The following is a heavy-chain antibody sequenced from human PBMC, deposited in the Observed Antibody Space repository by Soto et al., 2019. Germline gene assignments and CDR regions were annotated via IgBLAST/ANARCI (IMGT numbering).Heavy chain of an antibody. J-gene: IGHJ3*02. Sequence: SETLSLTCTVSGGSISSYYWSWIRQPPGKGLEWIGYIYYSGSTNYNPSLKSRVTISVDTSRNQFSLKLSSVTAADTAVYYCARDRDYDSSGYYDAFDIWGQGTMVTVSS. CDR3: ARDRDYDSSGYYDAFDI. V-gene: IGHV4-59*01. CDR2: IYYSGST. CDR1: GGSISSYY. D-gene: IGHD3-22*01.